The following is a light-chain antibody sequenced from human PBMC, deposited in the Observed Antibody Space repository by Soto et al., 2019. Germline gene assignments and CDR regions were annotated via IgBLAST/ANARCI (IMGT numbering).Light chain of an antibody. V-gene: IGKV3-11*01. Sequence: EIVLTQSPATLSLSPGERATLSCRASQSVSSYLAWYQQKPGQAPRLLIYDASNRATGIPARFSGSGSGTDFTLTISSLDPQAFVCYYCQQPSNSSPLTFGGGTKVEIK. J-gene: IGKJ4*01. CDR3: QQPSNSSPLT. CDR2: DAS. CDR1: QSVSSY.